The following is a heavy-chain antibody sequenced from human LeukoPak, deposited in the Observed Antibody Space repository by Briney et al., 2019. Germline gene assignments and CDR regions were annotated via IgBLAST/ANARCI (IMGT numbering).Heavy chain of an antibody. Sequence: GESLRLSCAASGFTFSSYSMNWVRQAPGKGLEWVSSISSSSSYIYYADSVKGRFTISRDNAKNSLYLQMNSLRAEDTAVYYCARGGALYYYDSSGYYQAWGQGTMVTVSS. D-gene: IGHD3-22*01. CDR3: ARGGALYYYDSSGYYQA. CDR2: ISSSSSYI. CDR1: GFTFSSYS. J-gene: IGHJ3*01. V-gene: IGHV3-21*01.